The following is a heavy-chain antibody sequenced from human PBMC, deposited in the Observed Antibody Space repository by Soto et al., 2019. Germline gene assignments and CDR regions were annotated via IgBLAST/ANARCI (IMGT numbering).Heavy chain of an antibody. D-gene: IGHD3-10*01. J-gene: IGHJ6*02. CDR2: ISSSGSTI. CDR3: ARDSKYGSGSYYRYYYYGMDV. CDR1: GFTFSDYY. V-gene: IGHV3-11*01. Sequence: VGSLRLSCAASGFTFSDYYMSWIRQAPGKGLEWVSYISSSGSTIYYADSVKGRFTISRDNAKNSLYLQMNSLRAEDTAVYYCARDSKYGSGSYYRYYYYGMDVWGQGTTVTVSS.